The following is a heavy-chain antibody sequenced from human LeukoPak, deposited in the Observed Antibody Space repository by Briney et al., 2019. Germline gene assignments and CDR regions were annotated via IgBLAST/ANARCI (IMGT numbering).Heavy chain of an antibody. Sequence: GGSLRLSCAASGFTFRNYGTHWVRQAPGKGLEWVAVIYYDGSNQFCADSVKGRFTVSRDNYKNMFYVEMNSLRVEDTAMYYCARDRNRGKQNWHFDLWGRGTLVTVSS. J-gene: IGHJ2*01. CDR2: IYYDGSNQ. V-gene: IGHV3-33*01. CDR1: GFTFRNYG. CDR3: ARDRNRGKQNWHFDL. D-gene: IGHD1-14*01.